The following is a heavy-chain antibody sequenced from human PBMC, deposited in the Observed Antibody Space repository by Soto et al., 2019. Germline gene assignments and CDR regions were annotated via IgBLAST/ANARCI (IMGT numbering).Heavy chain of an antibody. CDR2: IYYSGST. CDR3: ARVVYSSSKRFLARWFDP. J-gene: IGHJ5*02. D-gene: IGHD6-6*01. CDR1: GGSVNSGDYY. V-gene: IGHV4-30-4*01. Sequence: SETLSLTCTVSGGSVNSGDYYWGWIRLPPGKGLEWIGYIYYSGSTYYNPSLKSRVTISVDTSKNQFSLKLSSETAADTAVYYCARVVYSSSKRFLARWFDPWGQGSLVTVSS.